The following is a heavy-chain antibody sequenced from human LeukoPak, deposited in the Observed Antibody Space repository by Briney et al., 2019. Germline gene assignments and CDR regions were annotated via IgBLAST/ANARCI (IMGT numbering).Heavy chain of an antibody. Sequence: ASVKVSCKASGYSFTSHYMHWVRQAPGQGLEWLGLINPSGSSTLYAQKFQGRVTMTRDMSTTTDYMELSSLRSEDTAVYYCARDYSSSWYLMFYFDYWGQGTLVTVSS. CDR2: INPSGSST. J-gene: IGHJ4*02. D-gene: IGHD6-13*01. V-gene: IGHV1-46*01. CDR1: GYSFTSHY. CDR3: ARDYSSSWYLMFYFDY.